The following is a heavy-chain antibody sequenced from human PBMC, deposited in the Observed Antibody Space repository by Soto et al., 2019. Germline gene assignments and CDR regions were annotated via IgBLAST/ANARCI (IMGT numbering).Heavy chain of an antibody. Sequence: QVQLVQSGAEVKKPGSSVKVSCKASGGTFSSYAISWVRQAPGQGLEWMGGIIPIFGTASYAQKFQGRVTITADESTSTAYMELSSLRSEDTAVYYCARARREGAYQLLSHYYYYGMDVWGQGTTVTVSS. J-gene: IGHJ6*02. CDR2: IIPIFGTA. CDR3: ARARREGAYQLLSHYYYYGMDV. V-gene: IGHV1-69*01. D-gene: IGHD2-2*01. CDR1: GGTFSSYA.